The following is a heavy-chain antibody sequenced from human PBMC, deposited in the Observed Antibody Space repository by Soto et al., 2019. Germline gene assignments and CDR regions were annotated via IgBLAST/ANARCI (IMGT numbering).Heavy chain of an antibody. CDR3: TRDPGIAAPGRGLGDY. J-gene: IGHJ4*02. Sequence: QVQLVQSGTEVKKPGASVQVSCKASGYSFTTYGFSWVRQAPGQGLEWMGWISAYGTTTDYAQSLQGRITLTTDTSPSTTYMELRSLRVDDTGVYYCTRDPGIAAPGRGLGDYWGQGTLVTVSS. V-gene: IGHV1-18*04. D-gene: IGHD6-13*01. CDR1: GYSFTTYG. CDR2: ISAYGTTT.